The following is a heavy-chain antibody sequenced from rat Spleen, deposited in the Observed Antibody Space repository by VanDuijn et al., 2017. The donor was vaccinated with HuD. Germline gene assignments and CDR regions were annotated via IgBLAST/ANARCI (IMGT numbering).Heavy chain of an antibody. D-gene: IGHD4-3*01. V-gene: IGHV5-25*01. Sequence: EVQLVESGGGLVQPGRSLKLSCAASGFTFSNFDMAWVRQAPTKGLEWVTSISPSGVTYYRDSVKGRFTVSRENTERTLYLLVDSLRSEDTATYYCLRQDTSGYSNWFAYWGQGTLVTVSS. CDR2: ISPSGVT. CDR3: LRQDTSGYSNWFAY. J-gene: IGHJ3*01. CDR1: GFTFSNFD.